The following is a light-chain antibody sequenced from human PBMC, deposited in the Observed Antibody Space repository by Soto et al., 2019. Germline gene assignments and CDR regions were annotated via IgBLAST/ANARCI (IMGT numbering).Light chain of an antibody. CDR1: QSVSSNY. J-gene: IGKJ5*01. Sequence: IVLPQSPGTLSLSPGERASLSCRASQSVSSNYLAWFQQKPGQAPRLLISTASSRATGIPDRFSGSGSGTDFTLTITRLEPEDFAVYYCLQYGSSPHTFGQGTRLEIK. V-gene: IGKV3-20*01. CDR3: LQYGSSPHT. CDR2: TAS.